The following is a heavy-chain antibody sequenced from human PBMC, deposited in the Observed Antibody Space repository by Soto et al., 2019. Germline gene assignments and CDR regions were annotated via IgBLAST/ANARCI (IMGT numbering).Heavy chain of an antibody. V-gene: IGHV3-15*07. CDR1: GFIFNTHA. J-gene: IGHJ2*01. D-gene: IGHD3-3*01. CDR3: YLNGFWSGYYNGLFPDL. CDR2: IKSKTDGGTT. Sequence: PGGSLRLSCASSGFIFNTHAMNWVRQAPGKGLEWVGRIKSKTDGGTTDYAAPVKGRFTISRDDSKNTLYLQMNSLKTEDTAVYYCYLNGFWSGYYNGLFPDLWGRGTLVTVSS.